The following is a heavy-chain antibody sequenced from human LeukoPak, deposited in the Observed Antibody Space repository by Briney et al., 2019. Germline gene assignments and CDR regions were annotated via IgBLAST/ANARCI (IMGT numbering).Heavy chain of an antibody. V-gene: IGHV3-53*01. D-gene: IGHD5-18*01. CDR1: GFTVSSNY. Sequence: GGSLRLSCAASGFTVSSNYMGWVRQAPGKGLEWVSVIYSGGSTYYADSVKGRFTISRDNSKNTLYLQMNSLRAEDTAVYYCAREYVDTAMVTHWGQGTLVTVSS. J-gene: IGHJ4*02. CDR2: IYSGGST. CDR3: AREYVDTAMVTH.